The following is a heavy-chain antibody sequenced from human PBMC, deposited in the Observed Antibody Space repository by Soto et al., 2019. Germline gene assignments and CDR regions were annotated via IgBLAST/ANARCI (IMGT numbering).Heavy chain of an antibody. V-gene: IGHV1-18*04. CDR2: ISAYDGNT. Sequence: QAQLVQSGAEVKKPGASVKVSCKASGYTFTSYGINWVRQAPGQGLEWLGWISAYDGNTKYAQSVQGRVSMTADTSTKTAYMELRSLRSDDTAMYYCARGGYYDSSGSRKYYYYGMNVWGQGTTVSVSS. CDR1: GYTFTSYG. D-gene: IGHD3-22*01. CDR3: ARGGYYDSSGSRKYYYYGMNV. J-gene: IGHJ6*02.